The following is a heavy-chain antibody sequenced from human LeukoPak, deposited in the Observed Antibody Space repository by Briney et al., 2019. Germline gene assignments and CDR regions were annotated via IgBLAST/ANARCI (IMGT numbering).Heavy chain of an antibody. CDR2: INSDGSAT. CDR1: GFTFSSCW. J-gene: IGHJ6*02. V-gene: IGHV3-74*01. CDR3: TRDHGLDV. Sequence: GGSLRLSCAASGFTFSSCWMSWVRQVPGKGLMWVSQINSDGSATSCADPVKGRCTISRDNAKNMLYLEMNSLRVEDTAVYFCTRDHGLDVWGQGTTVTVSS.